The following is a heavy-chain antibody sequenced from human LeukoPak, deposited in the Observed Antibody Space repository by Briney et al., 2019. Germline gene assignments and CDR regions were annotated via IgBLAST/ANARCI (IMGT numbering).Heavy chain of an antibody. Sequence: PGGSLRLSCAASGFAITDHHMDWVRQAPGKGLEWVSTIGGHETFYADSVKGRFTISRDNSKNTVYLHMSSLRVEDTAVYYCAKDWIQFNRVYDCFDSWGQGTLVTVSS. CDR2: IGGHET. CDR1: GFAITDHH. V-gene: IGHV3-69-1*01. D-gene: IGHD3-16*01. J-gene: IGHJ4*02. CDR3: AKDWIQFNRVYDCFDS.